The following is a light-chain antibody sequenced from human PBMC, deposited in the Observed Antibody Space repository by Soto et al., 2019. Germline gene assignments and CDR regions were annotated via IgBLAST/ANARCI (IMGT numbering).Light chain of an antibody. Sequence: EIVMTQSPATLTVSPGERATLSCRASQTVRSNLAWYQQKPGQPPRLLIYGASTRATGIPARFSGSGSGTAFTLTITSLQSEDFAIYYCQQYHYWPPCTFGGGT. J-gene: IGKJ4*01. CDR1: QTVRSN. V-gene: IGKV3-15*01. CDR3: QQYHYWPPCT. CDR2: GAS.